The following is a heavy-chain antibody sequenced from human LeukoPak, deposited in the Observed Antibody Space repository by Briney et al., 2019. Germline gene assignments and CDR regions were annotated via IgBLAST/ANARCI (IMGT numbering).Heavy chain of an antibody. CDR3: TTDLKWEPFVDNC. CDR2: IKSTTDGGTT. D-gene: IGHD1-26*01. J-gene: IGHJ4*02. V-gene: IGHV3-15*01. CDR1: GFTFSNAW. Sequence: PGGSLRLSCAASGFTFSNAWMNWVRQAPGKGLEWVGRIKSTTDGGTTDYAAPVKGRFTISRDDSKNTLHLQMNSLKTEDTAVYYCTTDLKWEPFVDNCWGQGTLVTVSS.